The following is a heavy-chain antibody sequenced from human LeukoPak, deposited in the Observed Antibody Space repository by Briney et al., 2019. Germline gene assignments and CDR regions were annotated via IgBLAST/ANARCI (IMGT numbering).Heavy chain of an antibody. D-gene: IGHD6-13*01. CDR3: VRGPLVTADGLA. CDR2: IKEDGSQK. CDR1: GFTFSQFW. V-gene: IGHV3-7*03. Sequence: GGSLRLSCAATGFTFSQFWMSWVRQAPGEGLEWLTNIKEDGSQKFYVDSVKGRFTISRDNAKESLYLQMNSLRADDTAVYYCVRGPLVTADGLAWGQGTLVTVSS. J-gene: IGHJ5*02.